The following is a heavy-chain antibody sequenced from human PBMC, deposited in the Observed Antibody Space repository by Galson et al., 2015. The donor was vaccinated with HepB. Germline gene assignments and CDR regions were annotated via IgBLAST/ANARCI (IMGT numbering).Heavy chain of an antibody. V-gene: IGHV3-21*01. CDR3: ARALPSGIRGGRAVDH. CDR2: ISSSGSYI. D-gene: IGHD3-10*01. J-gene: IGHJ4*02. Sequence: SLRLSCAASGFTFSLYSMNWVRQAPGTGLEWVSSISSSGSYIYYGDSVKGRCTVSRDSAKTSGYLQMKSLGGVDTAVDYCARALPSGIRGGRAVDHWGQGTLVTVSS. CDR1: GFTFSLYS.